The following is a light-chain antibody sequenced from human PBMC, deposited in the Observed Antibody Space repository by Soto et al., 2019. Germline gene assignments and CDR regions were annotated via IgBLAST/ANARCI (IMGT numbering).Light chain of an antibody. J-gene: IGLJ1*01. CDR1: NSNIGGNT. V-gene: IGLV1-44*01. CDR3: AAWDDSLNGRV. Sequence: QSALTQPPSASGTPGQRVTISCSGSNSNIGGNTVNWYQQLPGTAPKLHIYYDNLRPSGVPDRISGSKSGTSASLAISGLQSDDEADYYCAAWDDSLNGRVFGTGTKVTVL. CDR2: YDN.